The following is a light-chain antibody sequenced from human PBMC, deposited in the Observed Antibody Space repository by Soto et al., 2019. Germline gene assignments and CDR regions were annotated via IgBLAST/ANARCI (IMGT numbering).Light chain of an antibody. CDR3: QQYHRSSGT. CDR2: DAS. CDR1: QDIRKY. Sequence: IQITQTPYSLSASVGDRVTITCQATQDIRKYLNWYQQKPGKAPKLLIYDASSLETGVPSRFSGSGSGTEFTLTISSLQPDDFATYYCQQYHRSSGTFGHGTRLDNK. V-gene: IGKV1-33*01. J-gene: IGKJ5*01.